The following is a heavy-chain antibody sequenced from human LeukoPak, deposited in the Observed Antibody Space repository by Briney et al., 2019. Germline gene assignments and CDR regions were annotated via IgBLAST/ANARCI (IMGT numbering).Heavy chain of an antibody. CDR1: GGSISSSSYY. Sequence: PSETLSLTCTVSGGSISSSSYYWGWIRQPPGKGLEWIGSIYYSGSTYYNPSLKSRVTISVDTSKNQFSLKLSFVTAADTAVYYCARRVNYYGSGIYNWFDPWGQGTLVTVSS. CDR2: IYYSGST. D-gene: IGHD3-10*01. V-gene: IGHV4-39*01. CDR3: ARRVNYYGSGIYNWFDP. J-gene: IGHJ5*02.